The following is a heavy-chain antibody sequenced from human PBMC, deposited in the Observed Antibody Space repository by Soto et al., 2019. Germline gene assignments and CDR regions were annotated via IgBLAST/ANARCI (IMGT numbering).Heavy chain of an antibody. V-gene: IGHV3-48*01. D-gene: IGHD4-17*01. CDR1: GFTFSTHS. CDR3: ARDRWTDYGDYAAWFDP. CDR2: ISWSGITI. J-gene: IGHJ5*02. Sequence: EVQLVESGGGLVQPGGSLRLSCAASGFTFSTHSRNWVRQAPGKGLEWVSYISWSGITIYYADSVKGRFTISRDNAKNSLYLQMNSLRAEDTAVYYCARDRWTDYGDYAAWFDPWGQGTLVTVSS.